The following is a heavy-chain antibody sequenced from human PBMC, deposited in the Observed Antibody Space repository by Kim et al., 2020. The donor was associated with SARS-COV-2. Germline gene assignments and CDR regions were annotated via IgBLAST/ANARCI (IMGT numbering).Heavy chain of an antibody. V-gene: IGHV3-7*03. CDR3: AKKQIN. CDR2: QDGRET. Sequence: QDGRETTYVDSVKGRLTISRDNAKSSRYLQMNSLRAEDAAVYYCAKKQINWGQGTLVTVSA. J-gene: IGHJ4*02.